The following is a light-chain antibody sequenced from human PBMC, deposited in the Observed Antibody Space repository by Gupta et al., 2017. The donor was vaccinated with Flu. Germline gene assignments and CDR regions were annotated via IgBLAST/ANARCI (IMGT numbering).Light chain of an antibody. Sequence: TLSVSPGERATLSCRASQSVSSNLAWYQQKPGQPPRLLIYGASTRATDIPSRFSGSGSGTDFTLTITGLQSEDFAVYYCQQYNDWPRTFGPGTTVDVK. V-gene: IGKV3-15*01. CDR1: QSVSSN. CDR2: GAS. J-gene: IGKJ3*01. CDR3: QQYNDWPRT.